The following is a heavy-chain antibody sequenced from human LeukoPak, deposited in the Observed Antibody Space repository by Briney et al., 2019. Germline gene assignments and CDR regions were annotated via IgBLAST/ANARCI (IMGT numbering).Heavy chain of an antibody. CDR3: AGYGFYPY. CDR2: FGISGTI. D-gene: IGHD5/OR15-5a*01. V-gene: IGHV3-48*01. Sequence: GGSRRLSCAASGLTVNTYDMHWVRQAPGQGPEWIAYFGISGTIYYADSVRGRFTISRDNARNSLFLQMNSLRIDDTAIYYCAGYGFYPYWGQGTPVTVSS. CDR1: GLTVNTYD. J-gene: IGHJ4*02.